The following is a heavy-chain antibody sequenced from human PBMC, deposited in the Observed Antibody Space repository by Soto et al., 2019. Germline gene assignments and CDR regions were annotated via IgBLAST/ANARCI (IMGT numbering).Heavy chain of an antibody. D-gene: IGHD6-13*01. CDR2: ISGNGGSI. CDR1: GFTFSSYA. CDR3: AKEAVIAAAGTSYYYMDV. J-gene: IGHJ6*03. Sequence: PGGSLRLSCAASGFTFSSYAMSWVRQAPGKGLEWVSAISGNGGSIYYADSVKGRFTISRDNTKNSLYLQMNSLRAEDTALYYCAKEAVIAAAGTSYYYMDVWGKGTTVTVSS. V-gene: IGHV3-23*01.